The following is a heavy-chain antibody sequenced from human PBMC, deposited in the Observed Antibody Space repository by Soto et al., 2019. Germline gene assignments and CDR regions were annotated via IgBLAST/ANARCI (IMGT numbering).Heavy chain of an antibody. CDR2: IYFDGTNK. J-gene: IGHJ3*01. Sequence: GGSLRLSCAASGFTFSTYAMHWVRQAPGRGLEWVAIIYFDGTNKYYADSMKGRFTISRDNSKNTLYLQMNSLRAEDTAVYYCARDQDSSPPRAFDLWGQGTMVTVSS. CDR1: GFTFSTYA. CDR3: ARDQDSSPPRAFDL. D-gene: IGHD6-13*01. V-gene: IGHV3-33*01.